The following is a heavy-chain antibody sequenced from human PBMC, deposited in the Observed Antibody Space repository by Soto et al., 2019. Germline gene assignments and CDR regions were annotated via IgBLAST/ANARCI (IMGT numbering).Heavy chain of an antibody. V-gene: IGHV1-8*01. Sequence: SVQSSCTPSASILTTYEMTCMRPAGGQGLEWMGWMNPNSGSTGYAQKFHGRVSMTTNTSISTGFMELRSFRSVVTAVYYCARMGYYHYCGMGVWRQGTSVTV. J-gene: IGHJ6*01. CDR1: ASILTTYE. CDR2: MNPNSGST. CDR3: ARMGYYHYCGMGV.